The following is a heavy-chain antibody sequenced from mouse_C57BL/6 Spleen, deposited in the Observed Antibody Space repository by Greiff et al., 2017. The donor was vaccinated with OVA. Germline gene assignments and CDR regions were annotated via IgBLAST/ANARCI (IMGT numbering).Heavy chain of an antibody. CDR2: ICRGGST. V-gene: IGHV2-5*01. D-gene: IGHD2-3*01. J-gene: IGHJ4*01. CDR1: GFSLTSYG. CDR3: AKNDGYYYYAMDY. Sequence: QVQLKQSGPGLVQPSQSLSITCTVSGFSLTSYGVHWVRQSPGKGLEWLGVICRGGSTDYNAAFMSRLSITKDNSKSQVFFKMNSLQADDTAIYYCAKNDGYYYYAMDYWGQGTSVTVSS.